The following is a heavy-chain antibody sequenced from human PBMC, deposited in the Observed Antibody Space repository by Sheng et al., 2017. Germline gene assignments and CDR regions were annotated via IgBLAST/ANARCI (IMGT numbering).Heavy chain of an antibody. J-gene: IGHJ4*02. Sequence: QLQLVQSGAEVKTPGSSVKVSCKASGGTFATSTIAWVRQAPGQGLEWVASIIPIFKTVNYAQRFQDRVTMTADESTDSAYMELISLISADTAVYYCAVSXRGYSYGFDYWGQGTLVTV. CDR1: GGTFATST. CDR2: IIPIFKTV. D-gene: IGHD5-18*01. CDR3: AVSXRGYSYGFDY. V-gene: IGHV1-69*01.